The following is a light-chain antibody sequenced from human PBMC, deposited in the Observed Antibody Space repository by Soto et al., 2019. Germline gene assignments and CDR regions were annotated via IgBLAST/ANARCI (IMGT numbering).Light chain of an antibody. V-gene: IGKV1-5*01. Sequence: DIHMTQSPSTLSGSVGDRVTITCRASQTISSWLAWYQQKPGKAPKVLIYDASKLQTGVPSRFSGRGSGKDFTFTISSLQPDDSGTYYCQQFYDLPITFGQGTRLEIK. CDR1: QTISSW. J-gene: IGKJ5*01. CDR2: DAS. CDR3: QQFYDLPIT.